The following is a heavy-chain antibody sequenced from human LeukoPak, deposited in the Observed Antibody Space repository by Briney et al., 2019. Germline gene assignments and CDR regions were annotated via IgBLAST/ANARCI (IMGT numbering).Heavy chain of an antibody. CDR3: VRQWGTSSLDY. D-gene: IGHD2-2*01. J-gene: IGHJ4*02. Sequence: SGGSLRLSCAASGFTFSSYWMHWVRQAPGKGLVWVSGINSDGSSTSYADSVKGRFTISRDNAKNTLYLQMNSLRAEDTAVYYCVRQWGTSSLDYWGQGTLVTVSS. CDR1: GFTFSSYW. V-gene: IGHV3-74*01. CDR2: INSDGSST.